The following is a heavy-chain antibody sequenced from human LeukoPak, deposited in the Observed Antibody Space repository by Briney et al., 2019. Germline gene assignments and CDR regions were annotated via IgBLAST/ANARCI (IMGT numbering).Heavy chain of an antibody. Sequence: GGSLRLSCPASGFTFDEYTMHSVRQAPGKGLEWVPLITWDGGSTYYANSVKGRFTITRDNSENSLYLQMNSLRTEDTALYYCATERSRYFDYWGQGTLVTVSS. D-gene: IGHD3-16*01. J-gene: IGHJ4*02. CDR1: GFTFDEYT. V-gene: IGHV3-43*01. CDR3: ATERSRYFDY. CDR2: ITWDGGST.